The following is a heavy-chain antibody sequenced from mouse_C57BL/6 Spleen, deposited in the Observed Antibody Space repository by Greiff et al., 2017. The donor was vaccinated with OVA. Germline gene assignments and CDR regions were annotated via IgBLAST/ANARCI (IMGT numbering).Heavy chain of an antibody. J-gene: IGHJ1*03. CDR2: IWRGGST. D-gene: IGHD2-4*01. V-gene: IGHV2-5*01. Sequence: QVQLQQSGPGLVQPSQSLSITCTVSGFSLTSYGVHWVRQSPGKGLEWLGVIWRGGSTDYNAAFMSRLSITKDNSKSQVFFKMNSLQADDTAIYYCAKEDYDYDGWYFDVWGTGTTVTVSS. CDR3: AKEDYDYDGWYFDV. CDR1: GFSLTSYG.